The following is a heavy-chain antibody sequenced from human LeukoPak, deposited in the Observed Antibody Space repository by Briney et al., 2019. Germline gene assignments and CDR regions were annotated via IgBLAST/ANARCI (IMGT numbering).Heavy chain of an antibody. CDR1: GGSISSGDYY. Sequence: SQTLSLTCTVSGGSISSGDYYWSWIRQPPGKGLEWIGYIYYSGSTYYNPSLKSRVTISVDTSKNQFSLKLSSVTAADTAVYYCARRPYYDSSGSYYWGQGTLVTVSS. J-gene: IGHJ4*02. V-gene: IGHV4-30-4*01. CDR3: ARRPYYDSSGSYY. D-gene: IGHD3-22*01. CDR2: IYYSGST.